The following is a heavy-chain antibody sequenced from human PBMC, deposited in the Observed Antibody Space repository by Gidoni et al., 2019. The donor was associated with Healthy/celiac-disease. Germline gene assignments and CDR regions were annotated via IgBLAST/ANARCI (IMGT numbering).Heavy chain of an antibody. J-gene: IGHJ4*02. V-gene: IGHV1-2*04. D-gene: IGHD3-22*01. CDR2: INPNRGGT. CDR1: GYTFTGYY. CDR3: ARASHDYYDSSGYFIDY. Sequence: QVQLVQSGAEVTKPGASVKVSCTASGYTFTGYYMHWVRQAPGQGLEWMGWINPNRGGTNYAQKFQGWVTMTRDTSISTAYMELSRLRSDDTAVYYCARASHDYYDSSGYFIDYWGQGTLVTVSS.